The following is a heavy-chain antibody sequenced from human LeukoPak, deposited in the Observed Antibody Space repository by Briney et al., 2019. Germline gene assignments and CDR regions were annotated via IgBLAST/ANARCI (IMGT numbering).Heavy chain of an antibody. CDR3: ASSSFPPLFGVVQYYFDY. D-gene: IGHD3-3*01. CDR2: IIPVFATA. J-gene: IGHJ4*02. V-gene: IGHV1-69*05. Sequence: ASVKVSCKASGGTFSNYAITWVRQAPGQGLEWMGRIIPVFATANYAQNFQGRVTITTDESTRTTYMELSSLRSEDTALYYCASSSFPPLFGVVQYYFDYWGQGTLVTVSS. CDR1: GGTFSNYA.